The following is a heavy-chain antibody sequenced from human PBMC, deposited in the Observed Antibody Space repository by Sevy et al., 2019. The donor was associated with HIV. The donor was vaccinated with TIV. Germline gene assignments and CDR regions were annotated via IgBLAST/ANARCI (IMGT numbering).Heavy chain of an antibody. CDR1: GDSVSSNSAA. CDR3: ARGDYYGSGTTEGAFDI. D-gene: IGHD3-10*01. J-gene: IGHJ3*02. CDR2: TYYRSRWYN. V-gene: IGHV6-1*01. Sequence: SQTLSLTCAISGDSVSSNSAAWSWIRQSPSRGLEWLGRTYYRSRWYNDYAVSVKSRITINPDTSKNQFSLHLNYVTPEDTAVYYCARGDYYGSGTTEGAFDIWGQGTLVTVSS.